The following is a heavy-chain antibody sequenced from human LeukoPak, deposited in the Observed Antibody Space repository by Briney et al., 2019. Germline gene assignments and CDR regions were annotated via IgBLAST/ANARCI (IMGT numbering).Heavy chain of an antibody. CDR1: GFTFSSYS. D-gene: IGHD1-14*01. CDR2: ISSSSSTI. Sequence: GGSLRLSCAASGFTFSSYSMNWVRQAPGKGLEWVSYISSSSSTIYYADSVKGRFTISRDNSKNTLYLQMNSLRAEDTAVYYCAREPEGGMGYFDYWGQGTLVTVSS. CDR3: AREPEGGMGYFDY. V-gene: IGHV3-48*01. J-gene: IGHJ4*02.